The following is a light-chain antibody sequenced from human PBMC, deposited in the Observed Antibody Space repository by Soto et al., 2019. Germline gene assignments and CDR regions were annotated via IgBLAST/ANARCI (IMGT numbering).Light chain of an antibody. CDR2: EVS. CDR3: TSYAGSNIWV. J-gene: IGLJ3*02. V-gene: IGLV2-8*01. Sequence: QSALTQPPSASGSPGQSVTISCTSSDVGAYNYVSWYQQYPGKAPKLMIYEVSKRPSGVPDRFSGSKSGKTASLTVSGLQPEDEADYYCTSYAGSNIWVFGGGTKLTVL. CDR1: SDVGAYNY.